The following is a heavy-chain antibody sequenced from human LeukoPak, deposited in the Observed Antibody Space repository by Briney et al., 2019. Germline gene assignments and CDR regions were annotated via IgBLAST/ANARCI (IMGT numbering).Heavy chain of an antibody. D-gene: IGHD3-10*01. CDR1: GGSISSSSYY. CDR2: IYYSGST. J-gene: IGHJ4*02. CDR3: ARQEYYYGSDLGYFDY. V-gene: IGHV4-39*01. Sequence: SETLSLTCTVSGGSISSSSYYWGWIRQPPWKGLEWIGSIYYSGSTYYNPSLKSRVTISVDTSKNQFSLKLSSVTAADTAVYYCARQEYYYGSDLGYFDYWGQGTLVTVSS.